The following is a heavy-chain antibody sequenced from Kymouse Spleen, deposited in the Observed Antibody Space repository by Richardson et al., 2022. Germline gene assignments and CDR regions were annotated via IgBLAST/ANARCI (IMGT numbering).Heavy chain of an antibody. CDR1: GGSVSSGSYY. CDR3: ARDRGWNSFDL. D-gene: IGHD1-7*01. J-gene: IGHJ2*01. Sequence: QVQLQESGPGLVKPSETLSLTCTVSGGSVSSGSYYWSWIRQPPGKGLEWIGYIYYSGSTNYNPSLKSRVTISVDTSKNQFSLKLSSVTAADTAVYYCARDRGWNSFDLWGRGTLVTVSS. CDR2: IYYSGST. V-gene: IGHV4-61*01.